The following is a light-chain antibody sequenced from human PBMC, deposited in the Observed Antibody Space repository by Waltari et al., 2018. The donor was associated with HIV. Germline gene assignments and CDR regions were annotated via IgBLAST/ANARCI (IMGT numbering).Light chain of an antibody. CDR2: RAS. J-gene: IGKJ5*01. V-gene: IGKV1-5*03. CDR3: QQYNSYLIT. CDR1: QRISDW. Sequence: DIQMTQSPSTLCASVGDRVTITCRATQRISDWLAWYQQKPGKAPKLLIYRASSLQSGVPSRFSGSGSGTEFTLTISILQPDDCATYYCQQYNSYLITFGQGTRLEIK.